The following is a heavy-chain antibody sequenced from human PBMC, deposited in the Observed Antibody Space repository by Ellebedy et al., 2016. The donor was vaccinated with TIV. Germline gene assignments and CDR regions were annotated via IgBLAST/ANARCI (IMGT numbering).Heavy chain of an antibody. V-gene: IGHV3-23*01. J-gene: IGHJ1*01. D-gene: IGHD4-11*01. CDR3: AISTVMIHFQH. Sequence: GESLKISCAASGLTFSSHAMSWVRQAPGKGLEWVSSISGSGGNTYYADSVKGRFTISRDNAKNSLFLQMNGLRAEDTAVYYCAISTVMIHFQHWGQGTLVTVSS. CDR1: GLTFSSHA. CDR2: ISGSGGNT.